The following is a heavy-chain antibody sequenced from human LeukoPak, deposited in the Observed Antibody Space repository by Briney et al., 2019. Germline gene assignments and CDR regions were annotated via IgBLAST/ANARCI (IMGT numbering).Heavy chain of an antibody. Sequence: SETLSLTCTVSGGSISSSSYYWGWIRQPPGKGLEWIGSIYYSGSTYYIPSLKSRVTISVDTSKNQFSLKLSSVTAADTAVYYCARQPAYYDFWSGYYVPDYFDYWGQGTLVTVSS. CDR1: GGSISSSSYY. D-gene: IGHD3-3*01. CDR3: ARQPAYYDFWSGYYVPDYFDY. V-gene: IGHV4-39*01. J-gene: IGHJ4*02. CDR2: IYYSGST.